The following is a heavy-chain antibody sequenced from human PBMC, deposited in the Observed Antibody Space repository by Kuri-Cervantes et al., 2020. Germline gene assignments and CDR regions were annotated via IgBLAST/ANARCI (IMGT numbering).Heavy chain of an antibody. CDR3: ARTYSSTWNWFDP. J-gene: IGHJ5*02. Sequence: SVKVSCKVSGYTLTELSMHWVRQAPGKGLEWMGGIIPILGTANYAQKFQGRVTITTDESTSTAYMELSSLRSEDTAVYYCARTYSSTWNWFDPWGQGTLVTVSS. V-gene: IGHV1-69*16. CDR2: IIPILGTA. D-gene: IGHD6-13*01. CDR1: GYTLTELS.